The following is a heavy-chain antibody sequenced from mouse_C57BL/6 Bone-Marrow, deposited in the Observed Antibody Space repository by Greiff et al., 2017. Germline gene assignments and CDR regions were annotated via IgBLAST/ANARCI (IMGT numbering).Heavy chain of an antibody. V-gene: IGHV5-17*01. Sequence: DVMLVESGGGLVKPGASLKLSCAASGFTFSDYGMHWVRQAPEKGLDWVAYICSGSSTIYYADTVKGRFTISRDNAKDTLFLQMTSLRSEDTAMYYCAMDYYGSSYVENWYFDVWGTGTTVTVSS. D-gene: IGHD1-1*01. CDR2: ICSGSSTI. J-gene: IGHJ1*03. CDR1: GFTFSDYG. CDR3: AMDYYGSSYVENWYFDV.